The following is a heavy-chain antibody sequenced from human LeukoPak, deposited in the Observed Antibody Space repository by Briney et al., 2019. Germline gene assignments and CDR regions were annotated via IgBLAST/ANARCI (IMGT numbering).Heavy chain of an antibody. CDR1: GGXISSSSYY. CDR3: ARLTDEFDY. D-gene: IGHD3-16*01. V-gene: IGHV4-39*01. J-gene: IGHJ4*02. CDR2: IYYSGST. Sequence: PSETLSLTCTVSGGXISSSSYYWGWIRQPPGKGLEWIGSIYYSGSTYYNPSLKSRVTISVDTSKNQFSLKLSSVTAADTAVYYCARLTDEFDYWGQGTLVTVSS.